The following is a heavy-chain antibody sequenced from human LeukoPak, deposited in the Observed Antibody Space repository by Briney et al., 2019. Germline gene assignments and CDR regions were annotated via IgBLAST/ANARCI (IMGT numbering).Heavy chain of an antibody. J-gene: IGHJ4*02. CDR2: ISSSSSTI. Sequence: GGSLRLSCAASGFTFSSYSMNWVRQAPGKGLEWVSYISSSSSTIYYADSVKGRFTISRDNAKNSLYLQMNSLRAEDTAVYYCARDPAPPRPPFDYWGQGTLVTVSS. CDR3: ARDPAPPRPPFDY. V-gene: IGHV3-48*04. CDR1: GFTFSSYS.